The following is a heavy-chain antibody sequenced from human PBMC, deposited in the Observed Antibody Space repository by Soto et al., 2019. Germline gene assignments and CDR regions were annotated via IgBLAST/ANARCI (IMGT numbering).Heavy chain of an antibody. D-gene: IGHD2-21*01. Sequence: QVQLQQWGAGLLKPSETLSLTCAVYGGSFSGYHWSWIRQSPGKGLEWIGEINHSGSTNYNPSLKSRVTISLDTSKKQFSLKLRSVTAADTAVYYCARGSAWSVLDPWGQGTLVTVSS. CDR2: INHSGST. CDR3: ARGSAWSVLDP. V-gene: IGHV4-34*01. CDR1: GGSFSGYH. J-gene: IGHJ5*02.